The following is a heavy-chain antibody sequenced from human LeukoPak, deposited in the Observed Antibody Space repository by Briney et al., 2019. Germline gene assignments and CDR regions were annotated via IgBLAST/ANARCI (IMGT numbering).Heavy chain of an antibody. CDR3: AKDQTGVAYYFDY. D-gene: IGHD5-12*01. CDR2: ISGSGGST. Sequence: PGGSLRLSCAASGFTFSSYAMSWVRQAPGKGLEWVSGISGSGGSTYYADSVKGRFTISRDNSKNTLYLQMNSLRAEDTAAYYCAKDQTGVAYYFDYWGQGTLVTVSS. CDR1: GFTFSSYA. J-gene: IGHJ4*02. V-gene: IGHV3-23*01.